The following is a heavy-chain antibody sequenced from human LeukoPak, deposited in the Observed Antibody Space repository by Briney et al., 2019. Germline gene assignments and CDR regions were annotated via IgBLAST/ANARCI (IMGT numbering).Heavy chain of an antibody. CDR1: GGSISSGGYY. CDR3: ARDLAARPSLHSWFDP. V-gene: IGHV4-31*03. J-gene: IGHJ5*02. D-gene: IGHD6-6*01. CDR2: IYYSGST. Sequence: PSQTLSLTCTVSGGSISSGGYYWSWIRQHPGKGLEWIGYIYYSGSTYYNPSLKSRVTISVDTSKNQFSLKLSSVTAADTAVYYCARDLAARPSLHSWFDPWGQGTLVTVSS.